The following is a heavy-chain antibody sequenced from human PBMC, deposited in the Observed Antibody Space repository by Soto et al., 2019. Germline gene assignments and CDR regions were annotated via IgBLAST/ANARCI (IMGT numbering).Heavy chain of an antibody. J-gene: IGHJ4*02. Sequence: GGSLRLSCVASGFTFTRYWMSWVRQAPGKGLEWVANIKEDGNEKYYVDSVKGRFTISRDNAKNSLYLQMNSLRAEDAAVYYCARDDEVFFASWGQGTLVTVSS. CDR1: GFTFTRYW. CDR2: IKEDGNEK. D-gene: IGHD3-10*01. V-gene: IGHV3-7*01. CDR3: ARDDEVFFAS.